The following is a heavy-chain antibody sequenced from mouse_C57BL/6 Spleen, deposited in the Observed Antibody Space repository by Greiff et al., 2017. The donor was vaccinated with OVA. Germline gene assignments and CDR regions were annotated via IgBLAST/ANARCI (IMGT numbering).Heavy chain of an antibody. CDR3: ARSGYGNYFFDY. Sequence: QLQQPGAELVRPGTSVKLSCKASGYTFTSYWMHWVKQRPGQGLEWIGVIDPSDSYTNYNQKFKGKATLTVDTSSSTAYMQLSSLTSEDSAVYYCARSGYGNYFFDYWGQGTTLTVSS. CDR1: GYTFTSYW. V-gene: IGHV1-59*01. CDR2: IDPSDSYT. J-gene: IGHJ2*01. D-gene: IGHD2-10*02.